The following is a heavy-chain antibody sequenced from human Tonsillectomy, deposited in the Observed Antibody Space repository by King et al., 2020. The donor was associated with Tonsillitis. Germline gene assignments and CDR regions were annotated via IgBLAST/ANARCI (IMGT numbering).Heavy chain of an antibody. D-gene: IGHD6-19*01. J-gene: IGHJ4*02. CDR1: GFTFSSYA. V-gene: IGHV3-23*04. CDR3: AKDFSIAVAEGYFDY. CDR2: ISGSGGST. Sequence: VQLVESGGGLVQPGGSLRLSCAASGFTFSSYAMSWVRQAPGKGLEWVSAISGSGGSTYYAASVKGRFTISRANSKNTLYLQMNSLRAEDTAVYYCAKDFSIAVAEGYFDYWGQGTLVTVSS.